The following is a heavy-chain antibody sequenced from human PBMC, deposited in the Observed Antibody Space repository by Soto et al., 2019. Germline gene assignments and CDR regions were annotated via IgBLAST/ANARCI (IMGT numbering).Heavy chain of an antibody. J-gene: IGHJ6*02. CDR1: GFTFSSYW. Sequence: GGSLRLSCAASGFTFSSYWMSWVRQAPGKGLEWVANIKQDGSEKYYVDSVKGRYTISRDNAKNSLYLQMNSLRAEGTAVYYCARDNSEYSRPLYYYYYYGMDVWGQGTTVTVSS. D-gene: IGHD6-6*01. V-gene: IGHV3-7*01. CDR3: ARDNSEYSRPLYYYYYYGMDV. CDR2: IKQDGSEK.